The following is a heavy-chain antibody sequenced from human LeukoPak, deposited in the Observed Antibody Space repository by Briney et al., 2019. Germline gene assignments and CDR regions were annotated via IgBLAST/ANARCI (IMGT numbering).Heavy chain of an antibody. Sequence: ASVKVSCKASGYTFTSYYMHWVRQAPGQGLEWMGIINPSGGSTSYAQKFQGRVTMTRDTSTSTVYMELSSLGSEDTAVYYCARESPGGVLGVRGMEVWGQGNKVNVSS. CDR3: ARESPGGVLGVRGMEV. CDR1: GYTFTSYY. D-gene: IGHD3-3*01. CDR2: INPSGGST. V-gene: IGHV1-46*01. J-gene: IGHJ6*02.